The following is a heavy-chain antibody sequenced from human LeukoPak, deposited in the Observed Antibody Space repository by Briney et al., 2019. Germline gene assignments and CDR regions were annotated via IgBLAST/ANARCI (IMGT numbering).Heavy chain of an antibody. V-gene: IGHV4-59*01. CDR2: IYYSGST. Sequence: SETLSLTCTVSGGSISSYYWSWIRQPPAKGLEWIGYIYYSGSTNYNPSLKSRVTISVDTSKNQFSLKLSSVTAADTAVYYCARAQGGVVVVAARGAFDIWGQGTMVTVSS. J-gene: IGHJ3*02. D-gene: IGHD2-15*01. CDR1: GGSISSYY. CDR3: ARAQGGVVVVAARGAFDI.